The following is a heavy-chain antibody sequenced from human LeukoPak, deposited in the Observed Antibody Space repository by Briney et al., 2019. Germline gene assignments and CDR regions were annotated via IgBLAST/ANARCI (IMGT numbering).Heavy chain of an antibody. CDR1: GGSISSYY. J-gene: IGHJ4*02. CDR2: IYTSGST. Sequence: SETLSLTCTVTGGSISSYYWSWIRQPAGKGLEWIGRIYTSGSTNYNPSLKSRVTMSVDTSKNQLSLKLSSVTAADTAVYYCARDPIHLAVAGTDYFDYWGQGTLVTVSS. D-gene: IGHD6-19*01. CDR3: ARDPIHLAVAGTDYFDY. V-gene: IGHV4-4*07.